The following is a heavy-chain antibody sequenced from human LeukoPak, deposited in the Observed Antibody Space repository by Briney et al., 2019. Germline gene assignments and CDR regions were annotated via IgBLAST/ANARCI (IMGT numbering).Heavy chain of an antibody. Sequence: SKTLSLTCTVSGGSINNYYWSWIRQPPGKGLEWLGYIYYSGSTNYNPSLESRVTISLDTSKNHFSLKLSSVTAADTAVYYCARNSGWYMYDYWGQGTLVTVSS. V-gene: IGHV4-59*01. CDR2: IYYSGST. J-gene: IGHJ4*02. D-gene: IGHD6-19*01. CDR1: GGSINNYY. CDR3: ARNSGWYMYDY.